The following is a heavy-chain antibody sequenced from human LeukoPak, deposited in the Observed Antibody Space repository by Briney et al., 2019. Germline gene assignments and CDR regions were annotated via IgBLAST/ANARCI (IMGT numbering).Heavy chain of an antibody. J-gene: IGHJ6*03. Sequence: GGSLRLSCAASGFTFSTYTMNWVRQAPGKGLEWVSSISSSNNFINYADSLKGRFTISRDDSKNSLYLQMNSLRAEDTAVYYCAKGSFYCSSNSCPQYYYYMDVWGKGTMVTVSS. V-gene: IGHV3-21*01. CDR1: GFTFSTYT. D-gene: IGHD2-2*01. CDR3: AKGSFYCSSNSCPQYYYYMDV. CDR2: ISSSNNFI.